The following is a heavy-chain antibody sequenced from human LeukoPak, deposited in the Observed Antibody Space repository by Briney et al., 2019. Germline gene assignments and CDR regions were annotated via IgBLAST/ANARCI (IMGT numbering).Heavy chain of an antibody. CDR2: IYYSGST. V-gene: IGHV4-39*07. CDR3: ARVSTAAGFDY. J-gene: IGHJ4*01. Sequence: EPSETLSLTCTVSGGSISSSSYYWGWIRQPPGKGLEWIGSIYYSGSTYYNPSLKSRVTISVDTSKNQFSLKLSSVTAADTAVYYCARVSTAAGFDYWGQEPWSPSPQ. CDR1: GGSISSSSYY. D-gene: IGHD6-13*01.